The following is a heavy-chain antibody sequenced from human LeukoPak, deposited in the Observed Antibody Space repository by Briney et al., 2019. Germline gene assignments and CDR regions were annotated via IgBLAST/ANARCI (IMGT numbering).Heavy chain of an antibody. CDR3: ARLRSCNGDTCSIDS. CDR2: IYYSGNT. Sequence: PSETLSLTCSVSGVSIGRTSYYWGWIRQPPGKGLEWIGSIYYSGNTYYNPSLNGRLTISLDISKNYFSLNLSYVTAADTSVYFCARLRSCNGDTCSIDSWGQGTLVTVSS. J-gene: IGHJ4*02. CDR1: GVSIGRTSYY. D-gene: IGHD2-15*01. V-gene: IGHV4-39*02.